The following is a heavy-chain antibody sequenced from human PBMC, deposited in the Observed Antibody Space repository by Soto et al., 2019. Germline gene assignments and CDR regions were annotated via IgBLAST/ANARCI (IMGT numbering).Heavy chain of an antibody. CDR3: ARSLRKYSAYCSGGSCYVDLDY. CDR2: ISSSGSTI. V-gene: IGHV3-11*01. D-gene: IGHD2-15*01. Sequence: GWSLRISCAAAGFTFSDYYMSWIRQAPGKGLEWVSYISSSGSTIYYADSVKGRFTISRDNAKNSLYLQMNSLRAEDTAVYYCARSLRKYSAYCSGGSCYVDLDYWGQGTLVTVSS. J-gene: IGHJ4*02. CDR1: GFTFSDYY.